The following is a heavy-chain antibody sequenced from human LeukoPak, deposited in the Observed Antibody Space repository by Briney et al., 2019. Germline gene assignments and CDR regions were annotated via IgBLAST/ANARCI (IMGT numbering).Heavy chain of an antibody. CDR1: GGSISSGGYY. D-gene: IGHD2-2*02. V-gene: IGHV4-31*03. Sequence: SETLSLTCTVSGGSISSGGYYWSRIRQHPGKGLEWIGYIYYSGSTYYNPSLKSRVTISVDTSKNQFSLKLSSVTAADTAVYYCARAPRVGYCSSTSCYTRLGWFDPWGQGTLVTVSS. CDR2: IYYSGST. CDR3: ARAPRVGYCSSTSCYTRLGWFDP. J-gene: IGHJ5*02.